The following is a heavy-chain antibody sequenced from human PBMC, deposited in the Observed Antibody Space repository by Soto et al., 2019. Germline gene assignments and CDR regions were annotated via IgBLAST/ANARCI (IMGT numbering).Heavy chain of an antibody. CDR3: ARPLWRDDYNWGYFDL. CDR2: ISYDGSNK. V-gene: IGHV3-30-3*01. D-gene: IGHD4-4*01. J-gene: IGHJ2*01. Sequence: QVQLVESGGGVVQPGRSLRLSCAASGFTFSSYAMHWVRQAPGKGLEWVAVISYDGSNKYYADSVKGRFTISRDNSKNTLYLQMNSLRAEVTAVYYCARPLWRDDYNWGYFDLWCRGTLVTVSS. CDR1: GFTFSSYA.